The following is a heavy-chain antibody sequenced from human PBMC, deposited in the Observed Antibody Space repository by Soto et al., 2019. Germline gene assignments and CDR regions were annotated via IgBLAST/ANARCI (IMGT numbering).Heavy chain of an antibody. V-gene: IGHV4-31*03. CDR1: GGSISSGGYY. CDR2: IYYSGST. J-gene: IGHJ4*02. Sequence: SETLSLTCTVSGGSISSGGYYWSWIRQHPGKGLEWIGYIYYSGSTYYNPSLKSRVTISVDTSKNQFSLKLSSVTAADTAVYYCGGKNYDSSGYFDYWGQGTLVTVSS. D-gene: IGHD3-22*01. CDR3: GGKNYDSSGYFDY.